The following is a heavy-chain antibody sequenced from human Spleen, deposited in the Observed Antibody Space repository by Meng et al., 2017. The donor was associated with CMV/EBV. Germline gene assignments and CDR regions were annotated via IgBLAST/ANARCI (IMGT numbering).Heavy chain of an antibody. CDR3: ARGAAANTGGQLVY. V-gene: IGHV1-2*02. Sequence: ASVKVSCKASGYTFTAYYLHWVRQAPGQGLEWMGWINPNSGGTNYAQKFQGRVTMTRDTSTSTVYMELSSLRSEDTAVYYCARGAAANTGGQLVYWGQGTLVTVSS. CDR1: GYTFTAYY. J-gene: IGHJ4*02. CDR2: INPNSGGT. D-gene: IGHD6-13*01.